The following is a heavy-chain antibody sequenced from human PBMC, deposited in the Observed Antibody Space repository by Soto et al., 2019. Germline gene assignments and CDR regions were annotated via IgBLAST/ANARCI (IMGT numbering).Heavy chain of an antibody. D-gene: IGHD3-22*01. J-gene: IGHJ4*01. Sequence: PGGSLRLSCEVSGFTFSSHAMTWVRQAPGTGLEWVSTIDHVGANTHYADSVKGRFTISRDNSRNTVYLQMSSLRAADTALYFCVSCVYEHFDFWGHVPKVAVSS. CDR1: GFTFSSHA. V-gene: IGHV3-23*01. CDR3: VSCVYEHFDF. CDR2: IDHVGANT.